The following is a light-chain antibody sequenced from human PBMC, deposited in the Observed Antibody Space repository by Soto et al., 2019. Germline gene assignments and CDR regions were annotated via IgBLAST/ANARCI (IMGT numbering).Light chain of an antibody. CDR1: GLNIGAGYD. CDR3: QSFDAGVSGYV. CDR2: GNK. V-gene: IGLV1-40*01. Sequence: QSVLTQPPSVSGALGQRVTISCTGSGLNIGAGYDVHWYQQLPGTAPKVVIYGNKIRPSGVRDRFSGSKSGTSASLAITGLQAEDEAEYYCQSFDAGVSGYVFGPGTKLTVL. J-gene: IGLJ1*01.